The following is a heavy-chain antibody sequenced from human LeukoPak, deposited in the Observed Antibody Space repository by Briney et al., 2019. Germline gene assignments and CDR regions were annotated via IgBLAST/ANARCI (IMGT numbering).Heavy chain of an antibody. CDR1: GYTFTDYY. CDR2: INPNSGGT. J-gene: IGHJ3*02. V-gene: IGHV1-2*06. Sequence: GASVKVSCKASGYTFTDYYMHWVRQAPGQGLEWMGRINPNSGGTNYAQKFQGRVTMTRDTSISTAYMELSRLRSDDTAVYYCAREWELRFAFDIWGQGTMVTVSS. D-gene: IGHD1-26*01. CDR3: AREWELRFAFDI.